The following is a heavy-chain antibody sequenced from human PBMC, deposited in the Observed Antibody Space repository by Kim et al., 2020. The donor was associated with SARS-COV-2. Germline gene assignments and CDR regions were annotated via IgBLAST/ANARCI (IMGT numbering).Heavy chain of an antibody. J-gene: IGHJ6*02. V-gene: IGHV4-28*01. D-gene: IGHD6-19*01. Sequence: YNPAPKSRVAMSVDTAKNQFSLKLSSVTAVDTAVYYCARNGAGYYYALDVWGQGTTVTVSS. CDR3: ARNGAGYYYALDV.